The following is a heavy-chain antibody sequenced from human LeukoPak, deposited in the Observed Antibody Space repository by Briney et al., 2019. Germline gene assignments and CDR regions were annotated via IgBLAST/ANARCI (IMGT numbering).Heavy chain of an antibody. CDR1: GFTFSSYS. J-gene: IGHJ4*02. V-gene: IGHV3-21*01. CDR2: ISSSSSYI. CDR3: ARVPRGAAGPFDY. D-gene: IGHD6-13*01. Sequence: GGSLRLSCAASGFTFSSYSMNWVRQAPGKGLEWVSSISSSSSYIYYADSVKGRFTISRDNAKNSLYLQMNSLRAEDTAVHYCARVPRGAAGPFDYWGQGTLVTVSS.